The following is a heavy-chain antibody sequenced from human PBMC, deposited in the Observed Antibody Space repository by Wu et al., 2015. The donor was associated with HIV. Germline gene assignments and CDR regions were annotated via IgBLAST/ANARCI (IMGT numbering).Heavy chain of an antibody. CDR2: IIPQNGDT. Sequence: QVQLVQSGAEVKKPGSSVKVSCKASGGTFSSYAISWVRQAPGQGLEWMGWIIPQNGDTDLAPNVQNRVTMTTDASTSLAYMELRTLTSDDTAMYYCASRANYGGTSFGGFALDTWGQGTMVIVST. CDR3: ASRANYGGTSFGGFALDT. CDR1: GGTFSSYA. J-gene: IGHJ3*02. V-gene: IGHV1-18*01. D-gene: IGHD3-16*01.